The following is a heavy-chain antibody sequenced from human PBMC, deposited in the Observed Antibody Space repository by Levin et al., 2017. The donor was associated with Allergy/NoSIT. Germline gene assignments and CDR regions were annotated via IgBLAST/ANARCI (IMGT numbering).Heavy chain of an antibody. CDR3: ARFMSSTTTFDY. D-gene: IGHD5/OR15-5a*01. V-gene: IGHV3-7*01. CDR2: IKQLGSEK. Sequence: GESLKISCAASGFTFSSYWMSWVRQAPGKGLEWVASIKQLGSEKYYVDSVKGRFTISRDNAKNSLYLQMSSLRVEDTAVYYCARFMSSTTTFDYWGQGTLVTVSS. J-gene: IGHJ4*02. CDR1: GFTFSSYW.